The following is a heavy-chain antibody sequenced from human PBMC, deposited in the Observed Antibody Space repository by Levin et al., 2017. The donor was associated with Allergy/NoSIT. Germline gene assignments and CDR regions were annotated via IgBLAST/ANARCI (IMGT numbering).Heavy chain of an antibody. V-gene: IGHV4-59*01. CDR2: IYYSGST. Sequence: SETLSLTCTVSGGSISSYYWSWIRQPPGKGLEWIGYIYYSGSTNYNPSLKSRVTISVDTSKNQFSLKLSSVTAADTAVYYCARVYDSSGYYEPPMYSAFDIWGQGTMVTVSS. D-gene: IGHD3-22*01. CDR1: GGSISSYY. CDR3: ARVYDSSGYYEPPMYSAFDI. J-gene: IGHJ3*02.